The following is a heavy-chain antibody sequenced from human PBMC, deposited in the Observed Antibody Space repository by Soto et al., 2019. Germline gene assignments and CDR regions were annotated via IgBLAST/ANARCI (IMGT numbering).Heavy chain of an antibody. CDR2: IIPIFGTA. CDR1: GGTFSSYA. J-gene: IGHJ6*02. CDR3: ARAYCSSTSCYYYGMDV. V-gene: IGHV1-69*13. D-gene: IGHD2-2*01. Sequence: ASVKVSGKASGGTFSSYAISWVRQAPGQGLEWMGGIIPIFGTANYAQKFQGRVTITADESTSTAYMELSSLRSEDTAVYYCARAYCSSTSCYYYGMDVWGQGTTVTVSS.